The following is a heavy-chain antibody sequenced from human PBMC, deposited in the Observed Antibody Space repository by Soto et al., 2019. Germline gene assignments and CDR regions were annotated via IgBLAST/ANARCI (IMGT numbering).Heavy chain of an antibody. CDR1: GYTFTSYA. V-gene: IGHV1-3*01. CDR2: INAGNGNT. Sequence: VASVKVSCKASGYTFTSYAMHWVRQAPGQRLEWMGWINAGNGNTKYSQKFQGRVTITRDTSASTAYMELSSLRSEDTAVYYCARDTPYCSSTSCPQGPPNWFDPWGQGTLVTVSS. J-gene: IGHJ5*02. D-gene: IGHD2-2*01. CDR3: ARDTPYCSSTSCPQGPPNWFDP.